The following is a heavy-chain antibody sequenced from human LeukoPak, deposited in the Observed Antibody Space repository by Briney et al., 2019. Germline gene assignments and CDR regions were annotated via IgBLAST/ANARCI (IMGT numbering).Heavy chain of an antibody. Sequence: GGSLRLSCVASEFIVASNYMSWVRQAPGKGLEWVSVIYRGGNTHYAESVKGRFTISRDNSKNTLYLQMNRLRVEDTAVYYCAKGYGDGYNFRAFDIWGQGTMVTVSS. D-gene: IGHD5-24*01. CDR1: EFIVASNY. J-gene: IGHJ3*02. V-gene: IGHV3-66*01. CDR2: IYRGGNT. CDR3: AKGYGDGYNFRAFDI.